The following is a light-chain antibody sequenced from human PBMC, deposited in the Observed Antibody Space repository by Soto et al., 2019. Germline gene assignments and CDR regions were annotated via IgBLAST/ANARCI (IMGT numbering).Light chain of an antibody. CDR1: SSNIGAGYD. Sequence: QLVLTQPPSVSGAPGQRVTISCTGSSSNIGAGYDVHWYHQLPGTAPKLLIFGNTNRPSGVPDRFSGSKSGTSASLAITGLQAEDEADYYCHSYDSTLSASIFGGGTKVTVL. CDR2: GNT. V-gene: IGLV1-40*01. J-gene: IGLJ2*01. CDR3: HSYDSTLSASI.